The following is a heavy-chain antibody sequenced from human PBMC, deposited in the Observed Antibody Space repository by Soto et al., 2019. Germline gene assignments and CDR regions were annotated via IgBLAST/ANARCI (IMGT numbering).Heavy chain of an antibody. D-gene: IGHD6-6*01. Sequence: QVQLVPSGAEVKKPGASVKVSCKASGYTFTSYGISWVRQAPGQCLELMGWISAYNGNTNYAQKLQGRVTMTTDTSTSTAYMELRSLRSDDTAVYYCARDGPSYPSSSSVYYGMEVWGQGTTVTVSS. CDR3: ARDGPSYPSSSSVYYGMEV. CDR2: ISAYNGNT. J-gene: IGHJ6*02. V-gene: IGHV1-18*01. CDR1: GYTFTSYG.